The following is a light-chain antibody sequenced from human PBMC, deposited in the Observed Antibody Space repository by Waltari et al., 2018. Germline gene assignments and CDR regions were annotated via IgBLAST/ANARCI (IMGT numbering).Light chain of an antibody. J-gene: IGKJ2*01. Sequence: DIQMTQSPSSLSASVGDRVTITCQATQYIYNHFNCCHQKLGQAPKLLTYDASYLQPGALSRVSGGGYGTDFKFTISSLQPDDIGTYYCQQHHNLPYTFGQGTK. CDR2: DAS. V-gene: IGKV1-33*01. CDR3: QQHHNLPYT. CDR1: QYIYNH.